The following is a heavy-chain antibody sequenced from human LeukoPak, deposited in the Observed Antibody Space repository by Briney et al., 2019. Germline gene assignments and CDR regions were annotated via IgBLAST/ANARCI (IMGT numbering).Heavy chain of an antibody. D-gene: IGHD3-3*01. V-gene: IGHV4-4*07. CDR3: ARGEGPGEWLRYFDY. CDR1: GGSISSYY. J-gene: IGHJ4*02. CDR2: IYTSGST. Sequence: SETLSLTCTVSGGSISSYYWSWIRQPAGKGLEWIGRIYTSGSTNYNPSLKSRVTMSVDTSKNQFSLKLSSVTAADTAVYYCARGEGPGEWLRYFDYWGQGTLVTVSS.